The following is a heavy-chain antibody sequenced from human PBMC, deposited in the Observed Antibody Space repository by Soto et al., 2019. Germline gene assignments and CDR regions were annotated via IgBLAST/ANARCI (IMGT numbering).Heavy chain of an antibody. J-gene: IGHJ3*02. CDR1: GGSISSYY. CDR2: IYYSGST. CDR3: ARDLGYGDYEGAFDI. D-gene: IGHD4-17*01. Sequence: SETLYLTCTVSGGSISSYYWSWIRQPPGKGLEWIGYIYYSGSTNYNPSLKSRVTISVDTSKNQFSLKLSSVTAADTAVYYCARDLGYGDYEGAFDIWGQGTMVTVSS. V-gene: IGHV4-59*01.